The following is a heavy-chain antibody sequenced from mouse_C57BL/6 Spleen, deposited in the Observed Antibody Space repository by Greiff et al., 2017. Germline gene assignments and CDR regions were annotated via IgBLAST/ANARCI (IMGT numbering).Heavy chain of an antibody. CDR3: ARRELPSAMDY. V-gene: IGHV1-80*01. J-gene: IGHJ4*01. D-gene: IGHD6-1*01. Sequence: VKLMESGAELVKPGASVTISCKASGYAFSSYWMNWVKQRPGTGLEWIGQIDPGDGDNNYNGKFEGKATLTVDQSSSTADMQLSSLTSEDAAVYFCARRELPSAMDYWGQGTSVTGSS. CDR1: GYAFSSYW. CDR2: IDPGDGDN.